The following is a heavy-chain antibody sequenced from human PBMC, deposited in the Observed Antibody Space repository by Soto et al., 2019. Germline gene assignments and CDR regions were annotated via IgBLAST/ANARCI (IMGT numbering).Heavy chain of an antibody. CDR2: IDYNGVT. V-gene: IGHV4-39*01. J-gene: IGHJ5*02. D-gene: IGHD2-15*01. CDR1: GGSIYRSGYY. CDR3: GKVLVGATGHTDSDA. Sequence: PSETLSLTCTVSGGSIYRSGYYWGWIRQPPGRGLEWIGNIDYNGVTYSNPSLKSRATISRDTSKNQFCLKLTSVTAADTALYYCGKVLVGATGHTDSDAWGPGTLVTVSS.